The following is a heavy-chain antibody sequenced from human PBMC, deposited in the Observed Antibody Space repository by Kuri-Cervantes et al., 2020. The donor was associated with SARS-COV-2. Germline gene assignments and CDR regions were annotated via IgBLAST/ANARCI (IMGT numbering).Heavy chain of an antibody. CDR3: ARTSRGYGYEYYFDY. Sequence: ASVKVSCKASGYTFTGYYMHWVRQAPGQGLEWMGWINPNSGGTNYAQKFQGRVTMTRDTSISTAYMELSRLRSDDTAVYYCARTSRGYGYEYYFDYWGQGTLVPVSS. D-gene: IGHD5-12*01. J-gene: IGHJ4*02. CDR2: INPNSGGT. V-gene: IGHV1-2*02. CDR1: GYTFTGYY.